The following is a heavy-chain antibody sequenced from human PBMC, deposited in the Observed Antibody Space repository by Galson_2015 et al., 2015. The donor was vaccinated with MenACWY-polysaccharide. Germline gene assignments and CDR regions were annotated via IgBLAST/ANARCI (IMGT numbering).Heavy chain of an antibody. V-gene: IGHV3-53*01. CDR2: LYNGDVT. D-gene: IGHD2-15*01. CDR1: GFTVHTYY. J-gene: IGHJ4*02. CDR3: ARGPRYTDYSGGQSYFDH. Sequence: SLRLSCAVSGFTVHTYYMSWVRQTPAKGLEWVAVLYNGDVTYYADSVKGRFTISRDSSKNSLSLQMNNLRAEDTAVYYCARGPRYTDYSGGQSYFDHWGQGTLVAVSS.